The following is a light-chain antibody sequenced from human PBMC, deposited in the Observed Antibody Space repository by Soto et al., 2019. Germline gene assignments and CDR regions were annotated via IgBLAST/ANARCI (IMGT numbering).Light chain of an antibody. CDR2: AAS. CDR3: QKYNRAPYT. Sequence: DIQMTQSPSFLSASVGDRVNITCRASQGSSNYLAWYQQKPWKVPKLLIYAASTLQSGVPARFSGSGSGTDFTLTISSLQPEDVATYYCQKYNRAPYTFGQGTKLEIK. V-gene: IGKV1-27*01. CDR1: QGSSNY. J-gene: IGKJ2*01.